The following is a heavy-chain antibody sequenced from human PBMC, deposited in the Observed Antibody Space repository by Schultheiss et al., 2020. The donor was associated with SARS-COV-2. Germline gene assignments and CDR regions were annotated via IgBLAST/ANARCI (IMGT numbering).Heavy chain of an antibody. Sequence: GGSLRLSCAVYGGSFSGYYWSWIRQPPGKGLEWVSAISGSGGSTYYADSVKGRITISRDNLKNTVYLQMNSLRAEDTAVYYCARPYDSSGYYYVVDAFDIWGQGTMVTVSS. CDR2: ISGSGGST. J-gene: IGHJ3*02. D-gene: IGHD3-22*01. V-gene: IGHV3-23*01. CDR3: ARPYDSSGYYYVVDAFDI. CDR1: GGSFSGYY.